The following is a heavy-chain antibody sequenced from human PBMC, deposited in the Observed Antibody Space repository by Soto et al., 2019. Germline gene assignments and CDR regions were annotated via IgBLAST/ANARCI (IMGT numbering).Heavy chain of an antibody. J-gene: IGHJ4*02. CDR3: ARVKQGRGGYDSPFDY. V-gene: IGHV3-33*01. CDR1: GFIFSSYG. Sequence: QVQLVESGGGVVQPGGSLRLSCAPSGFIFSSYGMHWVRQAPGKGLEWVAVIKYDGSNKYYADSVKGRFTISRDNSKNTLYLAMNSLRAEDTAVYYCARVKQGRGGYDSPFDYLGQGTLVTVSS. D-gene: IGHD5-12*01. CDR2: IKYDGSNK.